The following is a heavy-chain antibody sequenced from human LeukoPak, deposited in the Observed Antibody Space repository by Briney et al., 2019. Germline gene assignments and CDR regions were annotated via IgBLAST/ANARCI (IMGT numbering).Heavy chain of an antibody. CDR2: IIPIFGTA. CDR1: GYTFASYA. J-gene: IGHJ3*01. D-gene: IGHD6-19*01. CDR3: ARGGNSGWYRFPFDV. V-gene: IGHV1-69*13. Sequence: GASVKVSCKASGYTFASYAMNWVRQAPGQGLEWMGGIIPIFGTANYAQKFQGRVTITADESTSTAYTELSSLRSEDTAVYYCARGGNSGWYRFPFDVWGQGTMVTVSS.